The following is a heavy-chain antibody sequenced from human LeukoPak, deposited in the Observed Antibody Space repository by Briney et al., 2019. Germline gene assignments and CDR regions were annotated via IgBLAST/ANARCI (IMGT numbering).Heavy chain of an antibody. CDR1: GDSISSGSYY. Sequence: PSDTLSLTCTVSGDSISSGSYYWSWIRQPAGKGLEWIGRIYSNGDTKFNPSLKSRVSISLDTSKNQFSLKLSSATAADTAVYYCASRHSKQQPYYYYMDIWGKGTTVTVSS. CDR3: ASRHSKQQPYYYYMDI. V-gene: IGHV4-61*02. CDR2: IYSNGDT. J-gene: IGHJ6*03. D-gene: IGHD6-13*01.